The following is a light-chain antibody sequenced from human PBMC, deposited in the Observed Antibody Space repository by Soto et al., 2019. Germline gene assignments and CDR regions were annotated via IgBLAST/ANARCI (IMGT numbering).Light chain of an antibody. J-gene: IGLJ3*02. CDR3: TSFTTISTWV. CDR2: EVS. V-gene: IGLV2-14*01. CDR1: SSDVGGYNY. Sequence: QSALTQPASVSGSPGQSITISGTGTSSDVGGYNYVSWFQQHPGKAPKLKIYEVSNRPSGVSNRFSGSKSGNTASLTISELQAEDEADYYCTSFTTISTWVFGGGTKLTVL.